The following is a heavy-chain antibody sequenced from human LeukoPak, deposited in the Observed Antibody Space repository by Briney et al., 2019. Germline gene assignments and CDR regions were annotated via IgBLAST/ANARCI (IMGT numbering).Heavy chain of an antibody. CDR3: ASLRSRLAAQPTPSRN. CDR2: INHSGSI. D-gene: IGHD6-13*01. J-gene: IGHJ4*02. CDR1: GGSFSGYY. Sequence: PSEALSLTCAVYGGSFSGYYWSWIRQPPGKGLEWIGEINHSGSINYNPSLKSRVTISVDTSKNQFSLKLSSVTAADTAVYYCASLRSRLAAQPTPSRNWGQGTLVTVSS. V-gene: IGHV4-34*01.